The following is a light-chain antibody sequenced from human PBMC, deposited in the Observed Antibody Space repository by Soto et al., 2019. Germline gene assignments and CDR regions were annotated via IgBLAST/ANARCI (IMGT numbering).Light chain of an antibody. CDR2: DAS. CDR1: HNIERW. V-gene: IGKV1-5*01. CDR3: QQYNSYWT. Sequence: IQMTQSPSTVSASVSDRVTITFRASHNIERWMAWYQQKPGKAPSLLIFDASTLESGVPSRFSGSGSGTEFTLTISNLQPDDFASYYCQQYNSYWTFGQGTKVDIK. J-gene: IGKJ1*01.